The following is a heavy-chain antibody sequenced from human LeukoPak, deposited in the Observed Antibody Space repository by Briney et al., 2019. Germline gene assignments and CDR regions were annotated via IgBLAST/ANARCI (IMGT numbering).Heavy chain of an antibody. Sequence: GGSLRLSCAASGFTFSSYGMSWVRQAPGKGLEWVSSISSSSSYIYYADSVKGRFTISRDNAKNSLYLQMNSLRAEDTAVYYCARDTAMVSFDYWGQGTLVTVSS. CDR1: GFTFSSYG. D-gene: IGHD5-18*01. V-gene: IGHV3-21*01. J-gene: IGHJ4*02. CDR3: ARDTAMVSFDY. CDR2: ISSSSSYI.